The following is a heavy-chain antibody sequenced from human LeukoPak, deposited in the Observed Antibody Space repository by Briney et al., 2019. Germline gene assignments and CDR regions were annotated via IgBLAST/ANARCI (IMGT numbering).Heavy chain of an antibody. CDR3: ARFSDGSAYYYGDAFDV. D-gene: IGHD3-22*01. CDR1: GGSISSYY. CDR2: IHASGTT. J-gene: IGHJ3*01. Sequence: PSETLSLTCIVSGGSISSYYWSWIRQPAGKGLEWIGRIHASGTTNYNPSLKSRVTMSVDTSKNQFSLKLSSVTAADTAVYYCARFSDGSAYYYGDAFDVWGQGTMVTVSS. V-gene: IGHV4-4*07.